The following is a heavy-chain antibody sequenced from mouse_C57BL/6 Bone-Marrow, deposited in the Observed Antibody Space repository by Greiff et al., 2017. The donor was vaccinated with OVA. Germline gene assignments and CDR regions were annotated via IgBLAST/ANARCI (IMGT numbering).Heavy chain of an antibody. Sequence: QVQLQQSGAELVRPGASVKLSCKASGYTFTSYWMHWVKQRPGQGLEWIGMIHPNSGSTNYNEKFKSKATLTVDKSSSTAYMQLSSLTSEDSAVYYCARGDYDFYYYAMDYWGQGTSVTVSS. J-gene: IGHJ4*01. D-gene: IGHD2-4*01. CDR3: ARGDYDFYYYAMDY. CDR2: IHPNSGST. V-gene: IGHV1-64*01. CDR1: GYTFTSYW.